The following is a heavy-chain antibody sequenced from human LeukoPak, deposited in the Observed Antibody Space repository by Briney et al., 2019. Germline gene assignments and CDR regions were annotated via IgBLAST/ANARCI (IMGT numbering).Heavy chain of an antibody. CDR2: IKQDGSEK. CDR1: GFTFSSYW. J-gene: IGHJ4*02. Sequence: GGSLRLSCVASGFTFSSYWMSWVRQAPGKGPEWVANIKQDGSEKYYVDSVKGRFTISRDNAKKSLYLQINSLRAEDTAVYYCATKSGNYYNYWGQGTLVTVSS. V-gene: IGHV3-7*03. CDR3: ATKSGNYYNY. D-gene: IGHD1-26*01.